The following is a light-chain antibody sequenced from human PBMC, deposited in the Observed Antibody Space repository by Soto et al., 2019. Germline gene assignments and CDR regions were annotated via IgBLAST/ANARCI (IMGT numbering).Light chain of an antibody. V-gene: IGKV3-11*01. CDR1: QSVSSS. CDR2: DAS. Sequence: EIVLTQSPDTLSLSPGERATLSCRASQSVSSSLAWYQQIPGQAPRLLSYDASNRATGIPARFSGSGSGTDFTLTISSLEPEDFAVYYCQQRSNWPPEVTFGPGTKVDIK. CDR3: QQRSNWPPEVT. J-gene: IGKJ3*01.